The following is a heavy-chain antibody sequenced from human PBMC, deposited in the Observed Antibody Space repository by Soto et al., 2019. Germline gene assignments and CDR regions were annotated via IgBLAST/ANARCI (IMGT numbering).Heavy chain of an antibody. V-gene: IGHV2-5*02. CDR2: IYWDDDQ. CDR1: GFSFSINGVA. J-gene: IGHJ5*01. Sequence: QITLKESGPTLVKPTQTLTLTCTFSGFSFSINGVAVGWIRQPPGQALEWLALIYWDDDQRYNPSVKNSLTITKDTSRNQVVLTMTNMDRVDTATYYCAHKRDVSRGFKSWGQGTLVTVSS. CDR3: AHKRDVSRGFKS.